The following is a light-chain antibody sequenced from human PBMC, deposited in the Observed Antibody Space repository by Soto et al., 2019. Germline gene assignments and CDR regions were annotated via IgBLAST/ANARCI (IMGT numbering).Light chain of an antibody. J-gene: IGLJ2*01. CDR3: SSYTSGSTLHVV. CDR2: DVS. V-gene: IGLV2-14*01. CDR1: SSDVGGYNY. Sequence: QSALTQPASVSGSPGQSITISCTGTSSDVGGYNYVSWYQQHPGKAPKLMIYDVSNRPSGVSNRFSGSKSGNTASLTISGLQAEDEADYYCSSYTSGSTLHVVFGGGTKLTVL.